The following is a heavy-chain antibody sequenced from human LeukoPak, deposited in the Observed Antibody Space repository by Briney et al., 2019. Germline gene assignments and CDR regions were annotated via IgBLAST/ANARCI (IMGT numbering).Heavy chain of an antibody. CDR2: INPNSGGT. J-gene: IGHJ3*02. D-gene: IGHD1-26*01. V-gene: IGHV1-2*02. Sequence: ASVKVSCKASGYTFTGYYMHWVRQAPGQGLEWMGWINPNSGGTNYAQKFQGRVTMTRDTSISTAYMELSRLRSDDTAVYYCARDLMPVGAKPDAFDIWGQGTMVTVSS. CDR1: GYTFTGYY. CDR3: ARDLMPVGAKPDAFDI.